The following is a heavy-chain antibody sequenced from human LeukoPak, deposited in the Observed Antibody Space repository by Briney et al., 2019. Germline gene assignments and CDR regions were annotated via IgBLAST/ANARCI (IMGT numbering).Heavy chain of an antibody. CDR3: AKDSDCSSTSCYSAEYFQH. V-gene: IGHV3-30*02. CDR2: IRYDGSNK. Sequence: GGSLRLSCAASGFTFSSYGKHWVRQAPGKGLEWVAFIRYDGSNKYYADSVKGRFTISRDNSKNTLYLQMNSLRAEDTAVYYCAKDSDCSSTSCYSAEYFQHWGQGTLVTVSS. J-gene: IGHJ1*01. D-gene: IGHD2-2*01. CDR1: GFTFSSYG.